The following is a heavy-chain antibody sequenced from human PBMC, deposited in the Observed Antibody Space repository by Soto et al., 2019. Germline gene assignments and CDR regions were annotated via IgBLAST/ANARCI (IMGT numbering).Heavy chain of an antibody. CDR1: GFTFSSYG. CDR2: IWYDGSNK. J-gene: IGHJ4*02. CDR3: ARPQGYCSGGSCYNGFFDY. D-gene: IGHD2-15*01. Sequence: GGSLRLSCAASGFTFSSYGMHWVRQAPGKGLEWVAVIWYDGSNKYYADSVKGRFTISRDNSKNTLYLQMNSLRAEDTAVYYCARPQGYCSGGSCYNGFFDYWGQGTLVTVSS. V-gene: IGHV3-33*01.